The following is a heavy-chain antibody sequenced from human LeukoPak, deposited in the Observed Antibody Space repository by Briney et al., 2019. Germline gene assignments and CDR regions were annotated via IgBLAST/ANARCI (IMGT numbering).Heavy chain of an antibody. Sequence: ASVKVSCKTSGYSFTTNGMSWVRQAPGQGLEWMGWISAYNGNTNYAQKLQGRVTMTTDTSTSTAYMELRSLRSDDTAVYYCARDGPSMVRGVLNWFDPWGQGTLVTVSS. CDR1: GYSFTTNG. D-gene: IGHD3-10*01. J-gene: IGHJ5*02. CDR3: ARDGPSMVRGVLNWFDP. V-gene: IGHV1-18*01. CDR2: ISAYNGNT.